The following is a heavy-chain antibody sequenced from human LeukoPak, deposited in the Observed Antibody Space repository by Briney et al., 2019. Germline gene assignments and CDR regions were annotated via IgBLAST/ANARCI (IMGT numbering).Heavy chain of an antibody. CDR3: ARDRLDNDYGDHLDY. Sequence: ASVKVSCKASGYAFTSYGISWVRQAPGQGLEWMGWISAYNGNTNYAQKLQGRVTMTTDTSTSTAYMELRSLRSDDTAVYYCARDRLDNDYGDHLDYWGQGTLVTVSS. V-gene: IGHV1-18*01. J-gene: IGHJ4*02. CDR1: GYAFTSYG. D-gene: IGHD4-17*01. CDR2: ISAYNGNT.